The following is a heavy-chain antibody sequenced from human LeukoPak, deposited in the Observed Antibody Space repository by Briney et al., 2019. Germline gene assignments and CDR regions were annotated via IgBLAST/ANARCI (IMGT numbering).Heavy chain of an antibody. CDR3: VKGLVQTTMSYSVDY. D-gene: IGHD1-1*01. Sequence: GGSLRLSCAASGFTFSSYGMHWVRQAPGKGLEWVAVIWYDGSNKYYADSVKGRFTISRDNFKNTLYLQMNSLRAEDTAVYYCVKGLVQTTMSYSVDYWGQGALVTVSS. CDR2: IWYDGSNK. J-gene: IGHJ4*02. V-gene: IGHV3-30*02. CDR1: GFTFSSYG.